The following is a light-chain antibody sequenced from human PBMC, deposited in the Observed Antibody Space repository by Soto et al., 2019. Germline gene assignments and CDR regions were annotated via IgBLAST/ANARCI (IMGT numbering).Light chain of an antibody. CDR1: QSVSNY. J-gene: IGKJ4*01. CDR3: QQYDNLPLT. CDR2: DAS. V-gene: IGKV1-33*01. Sequence: DIQMTQSPSSLSASVGDRVTITCRASQSVSNYLNWYQQKPGKAPKRLIYDASNLETGVPSRFSGSGSGTDFTFTISSLQPEDIATYYCQQYDNLPLTFGGGTKVDIK.